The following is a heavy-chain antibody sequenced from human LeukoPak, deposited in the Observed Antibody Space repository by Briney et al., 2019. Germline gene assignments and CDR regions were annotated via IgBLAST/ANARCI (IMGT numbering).Heavy chain of an antibody. CDR2: FYYSGST. CDR3: ASGSFEYFQH. D-gene: IGHD2/OR15-2a*01. J-gene: IGHJ1*01. V-gene: IGHV4-59*08. CDR1: GGSISSYY. Sequence: SETLSLTCAVSGGSISSYYWSWIRQPPGKGLEWIGYFYYSGSTNYSPSLKSRVTISIDTSKNQFSLKLSSVTAADTAVYYCASGSFEYFQHWGQGTLVTVSS.